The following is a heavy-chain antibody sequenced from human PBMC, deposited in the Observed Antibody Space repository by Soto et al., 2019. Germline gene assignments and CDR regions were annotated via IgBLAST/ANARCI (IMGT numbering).Heavy chain of an antibody. J-gene: IGHJ5*02. CDR2: ISYDGSNK. V-gene: IGHV3-30*03. Sequence: GGSLRLSCAASGFTFSSYGMHWVRQAPGKGLEWVAVISYDGSNKYYADSVKGRFTISRDNSKNTLYLQMNSLRAEDTAVYYCARVLWFGDGWFDPWGQGTLVTVSS. CDR3: ARVLWFGDGWFDP. D-gene: IGHD3-10*01. CDR1: GFTFSSYG.